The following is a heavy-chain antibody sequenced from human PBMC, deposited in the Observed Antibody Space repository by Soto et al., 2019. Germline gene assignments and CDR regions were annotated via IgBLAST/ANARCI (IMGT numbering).Heavy chain of an antibody. Sequence: SETLSLTCSVSGADINTYSWTWIRQPAGKGLEWIGRIYTSASINYNPSLKGRVTLSVDTSTNQASLRLASVTAADTAIYYCARDREAGYNFYYGMDVWGQGTTVTVSS. CDR3: ARDREAGYNFYYGMDV. CDR2: IYTSASI. V-gene: IGHV4-4*07. CDR1: GADINTYS. J-gene: IGHJ6*02. D-gene: IGHD6-19*01.